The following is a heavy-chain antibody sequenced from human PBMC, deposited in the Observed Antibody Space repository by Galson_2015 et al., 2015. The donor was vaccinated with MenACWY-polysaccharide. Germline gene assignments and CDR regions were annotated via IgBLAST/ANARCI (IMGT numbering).Heavy chain of an antibody. Sequence: SLTCTVSGGSMSSYHWTWIRQFPGKGLEWIGWIHYSGVTKYSPSLNSRVTISVDTSRNQFSLKLRSVTTADTAVYYCARIGGMDRGNYYNYGWFDPWGQGTLVTVSS. D-gene: IGHD1-26*01. V-gene: IGHV4-59*01. CDR2: IHYSGVT. CDR3: ARIGGMDRGNYYNYGWFDP. CDR1: GGSMSSYH. J-gene: IGHJ5*02.